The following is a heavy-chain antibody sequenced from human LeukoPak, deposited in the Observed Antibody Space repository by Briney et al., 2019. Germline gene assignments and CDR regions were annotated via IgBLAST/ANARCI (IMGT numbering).Heavy chain of an antibody. J-gene: IGHJ6*03. CDR3: ARARTPSGVLWFGDGPGYYYYMDV. CDR2: IWYDGSNK. Sequence: GGSLRLSCAASGFTFSSYAMSWVRQAPGKGLEWVAVIWYDGSNKYYADSVKGRFTISRDNSKNTLYLQMNSLRAEDTAVYYCARARTPSGVLWFGDGPGYYYYMDVWGKGTTVTVS. V-gene: IGHV3-33*08. CDR1: GFTFSSYA. D-gene: IGHD3-10*01.